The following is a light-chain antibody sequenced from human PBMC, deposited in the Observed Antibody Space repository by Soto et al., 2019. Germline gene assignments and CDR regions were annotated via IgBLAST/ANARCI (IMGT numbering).Light chain of an antibody. CDR1: QSVSSSY. Sequence: EIVLTQSPGTLSLSPGERATLSCRASQSVSSSYLAWYQQKPGQAPRLLIYGASSRATGIPDRFSGSWSGTDFTLTISRLEPEDFAVYYCQQYGSSVITFGPGTKVDIK. J-gene: IGKJ3*01. V-gene: IGKV3-20*01. CDR3: QQYGSSVIT. CDR2: GAS.